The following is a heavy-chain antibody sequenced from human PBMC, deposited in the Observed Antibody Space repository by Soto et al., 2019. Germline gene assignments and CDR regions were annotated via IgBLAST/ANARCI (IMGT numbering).Heavy chain of an antibody. CDR1: GYTFTDYY. D-gene: IGHD3-10*01. Sequence: QVQLVQSGVEVQKPRASVKVSCKASGYTFTDYYMHWVRQAPGQRLEWMGWINPNSGTTNYAQKFQGWVTMTRDTSITTVYMEVSRLRSDDTAVYYCARVPRGVYYGMDVWGQGTTVTVSS. CDR3: ARVPRGVYYGMDV. J-gene: IGHJ6*02. CDR2: INPNSGTT. V-gene: IGHV1-2*04.